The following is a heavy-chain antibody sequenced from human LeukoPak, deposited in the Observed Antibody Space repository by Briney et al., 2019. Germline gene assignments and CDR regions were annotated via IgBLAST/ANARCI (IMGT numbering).Heavy chain of an antibody. V-gene: IGHV4-39*07. CDR1: GGSISSSSYY. CDR2: IYYSGST. D-gene: IGHD4-23*01. Sequence: SETLSLTCTVSGGSISSSSYYWGWIRQPPGKGLEWIGSIYYSGSTYYNPSLKSRVTISVDTSKNQFSLKLSSVTAADTAVYYCARDRATVVPFDYWGQGTLVTVSP. J-gene: IGHJ4*02. CDR3: ARDRATVVPFDY.